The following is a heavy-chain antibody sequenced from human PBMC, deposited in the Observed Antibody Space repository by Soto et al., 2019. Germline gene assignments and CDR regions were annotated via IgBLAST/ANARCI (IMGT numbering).Heavy chain of an antibody. D-gene: IGHD2-15*01. V-gene: IGHV4-34*01. CDR3: ARAIRWSVVVAAFFDY. CDR1: GGSFSGYY. J-gene: IGHJ4*02. CDR2: INHSGST. Sequence: SETLSLTCAVYGGSFSGYYWSWIRQPPGKGLEWIGEINHSGSTNYNPSLKSRVTISVDTSKNQFSLKLSSVTAADTAVYYCARAIRWSVVVAAFFDYWGQGTLVTVSS.